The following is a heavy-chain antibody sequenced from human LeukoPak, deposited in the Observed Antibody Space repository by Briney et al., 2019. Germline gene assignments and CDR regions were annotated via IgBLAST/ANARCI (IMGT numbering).Heavy chain of an antibody. CDR3: ARRSSGYYPSASAFDI. D-gene: IGHD3-22*01. CDR2: IIPILGIA. J-gene: IGHJ3*02. V-gene: IGHV1-69*04. Sequence: ASVKVSCKASGGTFSSYAISWVRQAPGQGLEWMGRIIPILGIANYAQKFQGRVTITADKSTSTAYMELSSLRSEDTAVYYCARRSSGYYPSASAFDIWGQGTMVTVSS. CDR1: GGTFSSYA.